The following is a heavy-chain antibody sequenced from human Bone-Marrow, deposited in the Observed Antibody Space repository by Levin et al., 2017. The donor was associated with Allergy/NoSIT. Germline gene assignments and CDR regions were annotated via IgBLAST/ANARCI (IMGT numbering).Heavy chain of an antibody. V-gene: IGHV4-39*06. CDR1: GYSISGSAYY. CDR2: INHSGST. CDR3: ARAGRYDY. J-gene: IGHJ4*02. D-gene: IGHD3-9*01. Sequence: PSETLSLTCTVSGYSISGSAYYWGWIRQPPGKGLEWIGSINHSGSTYYNPSLERRVTISVDTSKSQFPLKLGSVTAADTAVYYCARAGRYDYWGQGALVTVSS.